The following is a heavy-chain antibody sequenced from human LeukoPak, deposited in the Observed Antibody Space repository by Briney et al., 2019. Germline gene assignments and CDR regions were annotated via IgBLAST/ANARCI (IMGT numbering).Heavy chain of an antibody. D-gene: IGHD5-18*01. CDR1: GGSFSGYY. Sequence: SETLSLTCAVYGGSFSGYYWSWIRQPPGKGLEWTGEINHSGSTNYNPSLKSRVTISVDTSKNQFSLKLSSVTAADTAVYYCARSNTATRIDYWGQGTLVTVSS. CDR3: ARSNTATRIDY. V-gene: IGHV4-34*01. CDR2: INHSGST. J-gene: IGHJ4*02.